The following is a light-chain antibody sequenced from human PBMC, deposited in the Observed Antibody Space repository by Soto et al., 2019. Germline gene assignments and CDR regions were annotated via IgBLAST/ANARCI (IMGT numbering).Light chain of an antibody. CDR1: QSVSSSY. V-gene: IGKV3-20*01. J-gene: IGKJ1*01. CDR2: GTS. CDR3: QHYGSSPPWT. Sequence: EIVLTQSPGTLSLSPGERATLSCRASQSVSSSYLAWFQQKPGQAPRLLIYGTSSRATGIPDRFSGSGSGADFTLTIIRLEPEDFAVYYCQHYGSSPPWTFGQGTKVEIK.